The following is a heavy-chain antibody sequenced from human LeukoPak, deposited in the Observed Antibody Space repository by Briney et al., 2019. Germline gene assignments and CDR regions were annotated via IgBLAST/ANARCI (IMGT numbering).Heavy chain of an antibody. CDR1: GFTFSSYA. V-gene: IGHV3-23*01. Sequence: GGSLRLSCAASGFTFSSYAMSWVRQAPGKGLEWVSAISGSGSSIYYADSVKGRFTISRDNSKNTLYLQMNSLRAEDTAVYYCAKDRQEEYYDILTGQWAEEGDSDYWGQGTLVTVSS. J-gene: IGHJ4*02. D-gene: IGHD3-9*01. CDR3: AKDRQEEYYDILTGQWAEEGDSDY. CDR2: ISGSGSSI.